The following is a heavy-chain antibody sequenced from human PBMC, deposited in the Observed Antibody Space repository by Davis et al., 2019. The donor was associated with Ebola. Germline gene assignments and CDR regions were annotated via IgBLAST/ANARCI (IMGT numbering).Heavy chain of an antibody. CDR3: AKEITMIEPSYFDY. J-gene: IGHJ4*02. CDR2: ISAYNGNT. CDR1: GYTFTSYG. V-gene: IGHV1-18*01. Sequence: AASVKVSCKASGYTFTSYGISWVRQAPGQGLEWMGWISAYNGNTNYAQKLQGRVTMTTDTSTSTANMELRSLRSDDTAVYYCAKEITMIEPSYFDYWGQGTLVTVSS. D-gene: IGHD3-22*01.